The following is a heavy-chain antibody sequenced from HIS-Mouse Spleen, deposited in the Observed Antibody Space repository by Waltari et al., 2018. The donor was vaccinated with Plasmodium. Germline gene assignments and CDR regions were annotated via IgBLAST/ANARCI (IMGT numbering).Heavy chain of an antibody. D-gene: IGHD6-13*01. J-gene: IGHJ2*01. CDR3: ASSWYWYFDL. CDR1: GFAFRSYW. Sequence: EVKLVASGGGLVQPGGTLSLSCAPSGFAFRSYWMCWVRQAPGNGLEWVANIKQGGSEKYYVDSVKGRFTISRDNAKNSLYLQMNSLRAEDTAVYYCASSWYWYFDLWGRGTLVTVSS. V-gene: IGHV3-7*01. CDR2: IKQGGSEK.